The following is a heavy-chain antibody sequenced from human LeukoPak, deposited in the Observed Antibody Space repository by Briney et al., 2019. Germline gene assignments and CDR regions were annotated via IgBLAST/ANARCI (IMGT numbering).Heavy chain of an antibody. CDR1: GFAFNTYW. V-gene: IGHV3-74*01. CDR2: IKSENAGSTT. CDR3: TRDRFEIRRDYFDY. J-gene: IGHJ4*02. D-gene: IGHD3-3*01. Sequence: PGGSLRLSCAASGFAFNTYWMHWVRQAPGKGLVWVSLIKSENAGSTTTYADSVKGRFTISRDDAKNTLYLQMNSLRVEDTAFYYCTRDRFEIRRDYFDYWGQGTLVTVSS.